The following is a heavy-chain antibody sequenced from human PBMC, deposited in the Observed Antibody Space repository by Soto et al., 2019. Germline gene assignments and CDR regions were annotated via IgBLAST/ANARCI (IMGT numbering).Heavy chain of an antibody. D-gene: IGHD2-15*01. CDR3: ARHTPAISISDH. V-gene: IGHV4-39*01. CDR2: IYYSGST. CDR1: GRSISSSSYY. Sequence: SETLSLTCTVSGRSISSSSYYWGWIRQPPGKGLEWIGSIYYSGSTYYNPSLKSRVTISVDTSKNQFSLKLSSVTASDTAVYYCARHTPAISISDHWGQGTLVIVSS. J-gene: IGHJ4*02.